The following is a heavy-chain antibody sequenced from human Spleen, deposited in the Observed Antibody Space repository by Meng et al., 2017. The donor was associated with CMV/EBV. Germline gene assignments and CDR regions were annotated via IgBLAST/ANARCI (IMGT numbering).Heavy chain of an antibody. CDR3: ARGDSGCDSGAYDI. CDR1: GASISSGDYC. D-gene: IGHD5-12*01. V-gene: IGHV4-30-4*08. CDR2: TYYSGST. Sequence: SGASISSGDYCWSWIRQPPGKGLEWIGYTYYSGSTYYNPSLKSRLTISVDTSKSHFSLKLSSVTAADTAVYYCARGDSGCDSGAYDIWGQGTMVTVSS. J-gene: IGHJ3*02.